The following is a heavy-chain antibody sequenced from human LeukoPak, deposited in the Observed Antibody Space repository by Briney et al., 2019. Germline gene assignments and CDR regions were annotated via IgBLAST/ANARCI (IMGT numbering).Heavy chain of an antibody. Sequence: PSQTLSLTCTVSGGSIRSGSYYWSWIRQPAGKGLEWIGRIYTSGSTNYNPSLKSRVTISVDTSKNQFSLKLSSVTAADTAVYYCASSSSWSYYWGQGTLVTVSS. CDR1: GGSIRSGSYY. V-gene: IGHV4-61*02. J-gene: IGHJ4*02. CDR3: ASSSSWSYY. CDR2: IYTSGST. D-gene: IGHD6-13*01.